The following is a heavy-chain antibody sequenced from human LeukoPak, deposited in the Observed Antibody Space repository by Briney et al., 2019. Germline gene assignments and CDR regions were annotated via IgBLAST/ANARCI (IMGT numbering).Heavy chain of an antibody. D-gene: IGHD3-22*01. CDR1: GFTFSSYA. CDR2: ISLSGGST. J-gene: IGHJ4*02. V-gene: IGHV3-23*01. CDR3: AKVSSSSGYFIH. Sequence: GGSLRLSCAASGFTFSSYAIHWVRQTPGKGLEWVSDISLSGGSTYSVDSAKGRFTISRDNSKNTLYLQMNSLRVGDTAVYYCAKVSSSSGYFIHWGQGTLVTVSS.